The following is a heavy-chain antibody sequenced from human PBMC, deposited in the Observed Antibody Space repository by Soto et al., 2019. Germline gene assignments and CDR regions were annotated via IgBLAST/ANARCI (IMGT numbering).Heavy chain of an antibody. D-gene: IGHD3-22*01. CDR1: GGSISSYY. V-gene: IGHV4-59*01. Sequence: QVQLQESGPGLVKPSETLSLTCTVSGGSISSYYWSWIRKPPVKGLAWVGHIYHSGSTNYNPSLKSRVTISVETSKSQYALNLSCVTAADTAVYYCARYEWGQGAYDSSGYYLDAFDIWGQGTMVTVSS. CDR2: IYHSGST. J-gene: IGHJ3*02. CDR3: ARYEWGQGAYDSSGYYLDAFDI.